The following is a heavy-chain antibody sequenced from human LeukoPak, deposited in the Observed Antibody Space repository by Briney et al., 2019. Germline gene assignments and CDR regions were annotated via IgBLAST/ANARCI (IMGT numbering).Heavy chain of an antibody. CDR2: INPNSGGT. V-gene: IGHV1-2*02. D-gene: IGHD3-22*01. CDR1: GYTFTGYY. CDR3: ARDHPDCYDSRGLDY. J-gene: IGHJ4*02. Sequence: ASVKVSCKASGYTFTGYYMHWVRQAPGQGLEWMGWINPNSGGTNYAQKFQGRVTMTRDTSISTAYMELSRLRSDDTAVYYCARDHPDCYDSRGLDYWGQGTLVTVSS.